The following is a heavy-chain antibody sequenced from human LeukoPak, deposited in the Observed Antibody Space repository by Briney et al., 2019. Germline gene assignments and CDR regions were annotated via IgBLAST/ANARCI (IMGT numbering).Heavy chain of an antibody. V-gene: IGHV3-43*02. CDR3: AKEIDTLGTNAFDI. Sequence: PGGSLRLSCAASGFAFDDYAMHWVRQAPGKGLEWVSLISGDGGSTYYADSVRGRFTISRDNSKNSLYLRMDSLRTEDTAFYYCAKEIDTLGTNAFDIWGQGTMVTVSS. CDR2: ISGDGGST. J-gene: IGHJ3*02. D-gene: IGHD2-15*01. CDR1: GFAFDDYA.